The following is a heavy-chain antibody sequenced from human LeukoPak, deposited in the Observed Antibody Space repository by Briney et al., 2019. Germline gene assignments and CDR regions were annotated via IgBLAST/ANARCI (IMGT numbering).Heavy chain of an antibody. D-gene: IGHD6-13*01. Sequence: SGTLSLTCAVSGGSISSSNWWSWVRQPPGKGLEWIGEIYHSGSTNYNPSLKSRVTISVDKSKNQFSLKLSSVTAADTAVYYCARAGYSSSWSPPNWFDPWGQGTLVTVSS. CDR3: ARAGYSSSWSPPNWFDP. CDR1: GGSISSSNW. CDR2: IYHSGST. J-gene: IGHJ5*02. V-gene: IGHV4-4*02.